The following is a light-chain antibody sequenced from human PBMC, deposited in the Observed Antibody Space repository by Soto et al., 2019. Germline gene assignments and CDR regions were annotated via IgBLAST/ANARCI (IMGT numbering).Light chain of an antibody. CDR2: DDS. CDR1: QSISSW. Sequence: DIQMTQSPSTLSASVGDRVTITCRASQSISSWLAWYQQKPGKAPKLLIYDDSSWESGVPSRFSGSGSGTEFPLTISSLQPDDFATYYCQQYNSYPWTFGQGTKVEIK. V-gene: IGKV1-5*01. J-gene: IGKJ1*01. CDR3: QQYNSYPWT.